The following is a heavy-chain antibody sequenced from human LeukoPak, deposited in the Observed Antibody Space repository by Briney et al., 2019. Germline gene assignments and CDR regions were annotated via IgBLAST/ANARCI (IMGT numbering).Heavy chain of an antibody. V-gene: IGHV4-34*01. J-gene: IGHJ6*03. D-gene: IGHD2-2*02. Sequence: PSETLSLTCAVYGGSFSGYYWSWIRQPPGKGLEWIGEINHSGSTNYNPSIKSRVTISVDTSKNQFSLKLSSVTAADTAVYYCARRLGYCSSTSCYTSYYYYYYMDVWGKGTTVTVSS. CDR1: GGSFSGYY. CDR2: INHSGST. CDR3: ARRLGYCSSTSCYTSYYYYYYMDV.